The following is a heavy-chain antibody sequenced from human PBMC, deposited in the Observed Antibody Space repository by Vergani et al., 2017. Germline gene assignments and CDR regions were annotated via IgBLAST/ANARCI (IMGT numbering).Heavy chain of an antibody. CDR2: ISAYNGNT. V-gene: IGHV1-18*04. CDR1: GYTFTSYG. Sequence: QVQLVQSGAEGKKPGASVKVSCKASGYTFTSYGISWVRQAPGQGLEWMGWISAYNGNTNYAQKLQGRVTMTTDTSTSTAYMELRSLRSDDTAVYYCAKPRSGIGGYYYYGMDVWGQGTTVTVSS. D-gene: IGHD1-26*01. J-gene: IGHJ6*02. CDR3: AKPRSGIGGYYYYGMDV.